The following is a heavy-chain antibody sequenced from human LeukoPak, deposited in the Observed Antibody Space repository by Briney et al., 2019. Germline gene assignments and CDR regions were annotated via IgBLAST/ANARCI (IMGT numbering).Heavy chain of an antibody. CDR3: IRDLFDDYSLDY. J-gene: IGHJ4*02. D-gene: IGHD3-16*01. CDR2: INSDSSLM. V-gene: IGHV3-21*01. Sequence: PGGSLRLSCAASGFTFSSYSMNWVHQAPGKGLEWVSSINSDSSLMYYAESVKGRFTISRDNARNSLYLQMNSLRAEDTAVYYCIRDLFDDYSLDYWGQGALVTVSS. CDR1: GFTFSSYS.